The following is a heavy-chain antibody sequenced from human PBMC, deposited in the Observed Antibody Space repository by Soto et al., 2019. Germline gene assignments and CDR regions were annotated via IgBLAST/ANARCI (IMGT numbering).Heavy chain of an antibody. J-gene: IGHJ4*02. Sequence: QVQLVQSGAEVKKPGSSVKVSCKASGGTFSSYTISWVRQAPGQGLEWMGRIIPILGIANYAQKFQGRVTITADKSTSTAYMELSSLRSEDTAVYYCASSGSYSPGYFDYWGQGTLVTVSS. CDR1: GGTFSSYT. V-gene: IGHV1-69*02. D-gene: IGHD1-26*01. CDR2: IIPILGIA. CDR3: ASSGSYSPGYFDY.